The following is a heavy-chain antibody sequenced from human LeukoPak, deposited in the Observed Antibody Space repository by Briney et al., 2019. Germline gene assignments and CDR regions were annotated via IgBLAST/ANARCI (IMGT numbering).Heavy chain of an antibody. Sequence: PSQTLSLTCAVSGASVSGGGNSWSWIRQPPGKGLEWIGWFSHTGSTYYNPSLKSRVTISVDRSNNQFSLKLRSMTAADTAVYYGAGTGVTFDYWGQGTLVIVSS. D-gene: IGHD4-23*01. V-gene: IGHV4-30-2*01. CDR1: GASVSGGGNS. CDR3: AGTGVTFDY. J-gene: IGHJ4*02. CDR2: FSHTGST.